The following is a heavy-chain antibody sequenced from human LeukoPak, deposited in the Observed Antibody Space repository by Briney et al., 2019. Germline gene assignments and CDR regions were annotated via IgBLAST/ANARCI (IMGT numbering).Heavy chain of an antibody. CDR3: ARDTVTLIAAAGKRSEAFDI. J-gene: IGHJ3*02. CDR2: IFHRGGT. CDR1: NDSISSGDYY. D-gene: IGHD6-13*01. Sequence: PSETLSLTCTVSNDSISSGDYYWNWIRQPPGKGLEWIGYIFHRGGTSYNPSLKSRILFSVGTSQNQFSLKLNSVTAADTAVYYCARDTVTLIAAAGKRSEAFDIWGQGTMVTVSS. V-gene: IGHV4-30-4*01.